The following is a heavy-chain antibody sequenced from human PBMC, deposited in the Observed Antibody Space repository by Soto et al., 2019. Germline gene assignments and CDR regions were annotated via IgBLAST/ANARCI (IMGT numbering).Heavy chain of an antibody. Sequence: QLQLQESGSGLVKPSQTLSLTCAVSGGSISSGGYSWSWIRQPPGKGLEWIGYIYHSGSTYYNPSLKSRVTTSVARSKNQISLKLSSATAADTAVYYCAAGSGIPRHYWGQGTLVTVSS. CDR1: GGSISSGGYS. J-gene: IGHJ4*02. CDR2: IYHSGST. D-gene: IGHD3-10*01. CDR3: AAGSGIPRHY. V-gene: IGHV4-30-2*01.